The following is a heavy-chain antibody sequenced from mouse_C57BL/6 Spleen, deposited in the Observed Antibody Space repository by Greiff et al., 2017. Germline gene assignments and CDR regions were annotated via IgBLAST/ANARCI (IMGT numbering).Heavy chain of an antibody. CDR1: GYAFSSYW. Sequence: QVQLQQSGAELVKPGASVKISCKASGYAFSSYWMNWVKQRPGKGLEWIGQIYPGDGATNYNGKFKGKATLTADKTSSTAYMQLSSLTSEDSAVYFCAREGDGNFPWFAYWGQGTLVTVSA. CDR2: IYPGDGAT. CDR3: AREGDGNFPWFAY. J-gene: IGHJ3*01. V-gene: IGHV1-80*01. D-gene: IGHD2-1*01.